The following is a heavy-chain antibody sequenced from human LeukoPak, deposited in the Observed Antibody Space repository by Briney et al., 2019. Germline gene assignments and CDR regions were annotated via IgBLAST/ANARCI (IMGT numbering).Heavy chain of an antibody. CDR1: GLTFSTYA. CDR2: ISGSGVTK. D-gene: IGHD1-26*01. CDR3: VKDAGYSLDYFDY. J-gene: IGHJ4*02. V-gene: IGHV3-23*01. Sequence: PGGSLRLSCEASGLTFSTYAMSWVRQAPGKGLEWVSAISGSGVTKYYADSVKGRFIISRDNSKNTLFLQMNSLRAEDTAVYYCVKDAGYSLDYFDYWGQGVLVTVSS.